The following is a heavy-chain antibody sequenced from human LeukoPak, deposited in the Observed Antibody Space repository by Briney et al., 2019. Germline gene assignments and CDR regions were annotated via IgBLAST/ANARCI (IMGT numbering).Heavy chain of an antibody. CDR2: ISAYNGNT. Sequence: ASVKVSCKASGYTFTSYGISWVRQAPGQGLEWMGWISAYNGNTNYAQKLQGRVTMTTDTSTSTAYMELRSLRPDDTAIYYCAKQMVLTAIPTWGFDYWGQGTLVTVSS. D-gene: IGHD2-21*02. J-gene: IGHJ4*02. CDR1: GYTFTSYG. CDR3: AKQMVLTAIPTWGFDY. V-gene: IGHV1-18*01.